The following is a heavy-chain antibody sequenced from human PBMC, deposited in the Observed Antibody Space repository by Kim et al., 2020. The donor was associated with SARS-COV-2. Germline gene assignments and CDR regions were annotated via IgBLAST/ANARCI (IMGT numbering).Heavy chain of an antibody. CDR2: ISGSGGST. CDR1: GCTFSSYA. CDR3: SNTIAVAGQPEGGGY. J-gene: IGHJ4*02. D-gene: IGHD6-19*01. Sequence: GGSLRLSCAASGCTFSSYAMNWVRQAPGKGLEWVSAISGSGGSTYYADSVKGRFTISRANSKNTQYLQMNSLRAEDTAVYYCSNTIAVAGQPEGGGYWGQGTLVTVSS. V-gene: IGHV3-23*01.